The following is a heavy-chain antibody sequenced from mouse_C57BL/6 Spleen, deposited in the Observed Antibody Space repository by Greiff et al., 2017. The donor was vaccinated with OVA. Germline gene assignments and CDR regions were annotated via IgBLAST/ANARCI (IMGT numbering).Heavy chain of an antibody. Sequence: VQLQQSGAELVRPGASVKLSCTASGFNIKDDYMHWVKQRPEQGLEWIGWIDPENGDTEYASKFQGKATITADTSSNTAYLQLSSLTSEDTAVYYSTTGTHFDVWGTGTTVTVSS. CDR3: TTGTHFDV. J-gene: IGHJ1*03. V-gene: IGHV14-4*01. CDR1: GFNIKDDY. D-gene: IGHD4-1*01. CDR2: IDPENGDT.